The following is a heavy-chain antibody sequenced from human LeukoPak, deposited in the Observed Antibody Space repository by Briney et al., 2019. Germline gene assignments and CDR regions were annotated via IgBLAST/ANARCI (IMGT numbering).Heavy chain of an antibody. CDR1: GFTFSSYG. V-gene: IGHV3-30*18. Sequence: GRSLRLSCAASGFTFSSYGTHWVRQAPGKGLEWVAVIQYDGSNKYYADSVKGRITISRDNSKNTLYLQMKSLRAEDTAVYYCAKDVGRGYSCYDLPLSFDYWGQGTLVTVSS. CDR3: AKDVGRGYSCYDLPLSFDY. D-gene: IGHD5-12*01. CDR2: IQYDGSNK. J-gene: IGHJ4*02.